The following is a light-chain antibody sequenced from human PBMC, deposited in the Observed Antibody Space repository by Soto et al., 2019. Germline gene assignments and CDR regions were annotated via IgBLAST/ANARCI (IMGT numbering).Light chain of an antibody. CDR1: ERISTF. CDR3: QQSYTPPIS. J-gene: IGKJ5*01. Sequence: DIQLNQSRSSLSESVGDSCTIRCRTTERISTFLNWYQQKPGKAPKLLISAAYSLQSGVPSRFSGSGSGTDFRITINSLQPEDFATYYCQQSYTPPISFGQGTRLEIK. CDR2: AAY. V-gene: IGKV1-39*01.